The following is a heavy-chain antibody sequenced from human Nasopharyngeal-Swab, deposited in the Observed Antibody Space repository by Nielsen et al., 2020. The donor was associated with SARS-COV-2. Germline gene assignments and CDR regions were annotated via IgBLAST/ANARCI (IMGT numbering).Heavy chain of an antibody. CDR3: TTGTTGNPTYYYYYGMDV. J-gene: IGHJ6*02. CDR2: IWYDGSNK. D-gene: IGHD1-1*01. V-gene: IGHV3-33*01. Sequence: VRQMPGKGLEWVAVIWYDGSNKYYADSVKGRFTISRDNSKNTLYLQMNSLRAEDTAVYYCTTGTTGNPTYYYYYGMDVWGQGTTVTVSS.